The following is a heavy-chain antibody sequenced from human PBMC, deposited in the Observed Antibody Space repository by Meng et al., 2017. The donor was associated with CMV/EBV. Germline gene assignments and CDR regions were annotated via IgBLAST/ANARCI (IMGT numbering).Heavy chain of an antibody. D-gene: IGHD5-12*01. J-gene: IGHJ4*02. V-gene: IGHV1-2*02. Sequence: QAQLVQSGAGVKKPGASVKVSCKASGYTSTAYYMHWVRQAPGQGLEWMGWTKPNSGGTNYAQKFQGRVTMTRDTSISTAYMELSRLRSDDTAVYYCASFWATDYWGQGTLVTVYS. CDR1: GYTSTAYY. CDR2: TKPNSGGT. CDR3: ASFWATDY.